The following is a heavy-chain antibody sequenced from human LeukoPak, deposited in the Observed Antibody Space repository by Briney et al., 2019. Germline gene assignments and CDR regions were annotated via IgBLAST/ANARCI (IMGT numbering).Heavy chain of an antibody. J-gene: IGHJ3*02. CDR2: INHSGST. D-gene: IGHD3-16*02. CDR3: ARVPLAYDYVWGSYRELDAFDI. V-gene: IGHV4-38-2*02. CDR1: GYSINSGYY. Sequence: TASETLSLTCTVSGYSINSGYYWGWIRQPPGKGLEWMGEINHSGSTNYNPSLKSRVTISVDTSKNQFSLKLSSVTAADTAVYYCARVPLAYDYVWGSYRELDAFDIWGQGTMVTVSS.